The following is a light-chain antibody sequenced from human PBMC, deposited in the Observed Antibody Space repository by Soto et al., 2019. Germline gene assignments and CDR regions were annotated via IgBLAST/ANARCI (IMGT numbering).Light chain of an antibody. V-gene: IGKV3-15*01. CDR3: QQYNNWWT. CDR2: GAS. J-gene: IGKJ1*01. CDR1: QSVSNN. Sequence: EIVMTQSPATLSVSPGERATLSCRASQSVSNNLAWYQKKPGQAPRLLIYGASTRATGIPARCSGSGSGTEFTLTISSLQSEDVAFYYCQQYNNWWTFGQGTRVDIK.